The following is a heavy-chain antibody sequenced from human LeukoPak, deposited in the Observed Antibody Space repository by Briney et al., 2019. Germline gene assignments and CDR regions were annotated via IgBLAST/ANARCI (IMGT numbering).Heavy chain of an antibody. D-gene: IGHD3-10*01. CDR3: AKDLIWFGELLYYFDY. CDR1: GFTFSSYA. J-gene: IGHJ4*02. Sequence: PGGSLRLSCAASGFTFSSYAMSWVRQAPGKGLEWVSAISGSGGSTYYADSVKGRFTISRDNSKNTLYLQMDSLRAEDTAVYYCAKDLIWFGELLYYFDYWGQGTLATVSS. V-gene: IGHV3-23*01. CDR2: ISGSGGST.